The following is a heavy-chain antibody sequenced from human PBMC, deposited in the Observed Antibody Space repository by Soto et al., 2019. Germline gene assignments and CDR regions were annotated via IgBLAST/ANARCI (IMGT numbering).Heavy chain of an antibody. V-gene: IGHV4-30-2*01. CDR2: LHHSGIT. CDR3: ASGLPNNFGLHWCDT. J-gene: IGHJ5*02. CDR1: GGAISNGDYS. D-gene: IGHD3-10*01. Sequence: QLQLQEVGSGLVKPSQTLSLTFGVSGGAISNGDYSWNWIRQPPGKGQEWIGHLHHSGITVYNPSCEVRVTIARDTSKTALYLKMRSVSAADTPGSYCASGLPNNFGLHWCDTWGQGTPVPVSP.